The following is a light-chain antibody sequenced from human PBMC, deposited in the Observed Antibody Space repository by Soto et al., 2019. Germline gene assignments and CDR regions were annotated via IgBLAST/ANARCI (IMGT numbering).Light chain of an antibody. V-gene: IGKV3-20*01. CDR3: QQYGSSPPWT. CDR2: GAS. J-gene: IGKJ1*01. CDR1: QSVSSSY. Sequence: IVLGHSPGILSLSPEERATLSCRASQSVSSSYLAWYQQKPSQAPRLLIYGASSRATGIPDRFSGSGSGTDFTLTISRLEPEDFAVYYCQQYGSSPPWTFGQGTKVDIK.